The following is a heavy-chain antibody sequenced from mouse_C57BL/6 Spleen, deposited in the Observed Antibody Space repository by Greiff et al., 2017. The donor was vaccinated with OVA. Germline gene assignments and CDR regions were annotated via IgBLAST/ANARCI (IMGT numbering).Heavy chain of an antibody. J-gene: IGHJ2*01. CDR1: GYTFTSYD. CDR2: IYPRDGST. D-gene: IGHD1-1*01. CDR3: ARSGSNYLYYFDY. V-gene: IGHV1-85*01. Sequence: VKLMESGPELVKPGASVKLSCKASGYTFTSYDINWVKQRPGQGLEWIGWIYPRDGSTKYNEKFKGQATLTVDTSSSTAYMELHSLTSEDSAVYFCARSGSNYLYYFDYWGQGTTLTVSS.